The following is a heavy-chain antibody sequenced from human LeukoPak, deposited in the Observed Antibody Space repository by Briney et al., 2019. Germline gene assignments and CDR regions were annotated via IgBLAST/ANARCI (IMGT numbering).Heavy chain of an antibody. Sequence: PSETLSLTCTVSGGSISSSSYYWGWIRQPPGKGLEWIGSIYYSGSTYYNPSLKSRVTISVDTSKNQFSLKLSSVTAADTAVYYCARSPSRGGWFDPWGQGTLVTVSS. CDR2: IYYSGST. CDR3: ARSPSRGGWFDP. J-gene: IGHJ5*02. D-gene: IGHD3-10*01. V-gene: IGHV4-39*01. CDR1: GGSISSSSYY.